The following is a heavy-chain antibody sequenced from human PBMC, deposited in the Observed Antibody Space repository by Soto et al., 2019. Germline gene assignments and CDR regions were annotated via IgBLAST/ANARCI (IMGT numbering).Heavy chain of an antibody. J-gene: IGHJ4*02. V-gene: IGHV3-7*04. Sequence: EVQLVESGGGLVQPGGSLRLSCAASGFTFSRYWMTWVRQAPGKGLEWVANINQDGSEKYYVDSLKGRVTISRDIAKNSLYLQLRGLRVGDTSVYYCARGGSTFDSWGQGTLVTVSS. CDR2: INQDGSEK. CDR1: GFTFSRYW. D-gene: IGHD2-2*01. CDR3: ARGGSTFDS.